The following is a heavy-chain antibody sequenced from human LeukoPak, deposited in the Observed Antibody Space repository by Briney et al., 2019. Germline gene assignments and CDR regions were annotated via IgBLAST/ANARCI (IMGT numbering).Heavy chain of an antibody. V-gene: IGHV4-39*01. CDR3: ARSGRYSGYDDRWDYYYYYMDV. CDR2: IYYSGST. Sequence: PSETLSLTCTVSGGSISSSSYYWGWIRQPPGKGLEWIGSIYYSGSTYYNPSLKSRVTISVDTSKNQFSLKLSSVTAADTAVYYCARSGRYSGYDDRWDYYYYYMDVWGKGTTVTISS. D-gene: IGHD5-12*01. CDR1: GGSISSSSYY. J-gene: IGHJ6*03.